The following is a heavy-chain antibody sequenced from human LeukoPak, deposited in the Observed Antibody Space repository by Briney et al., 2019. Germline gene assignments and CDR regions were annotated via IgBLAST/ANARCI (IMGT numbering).Heavy chain of an antibody. D-gene: IGHD2-2*01. Sequence: GGSLRLSCAASGFAFSSYTMNWVRQAPGEGLEWVSNMNEYGTEKYYVDSVRGRFTISRDNAENSLFLHMNSLRVEDTAVYRCARVLYGSRVNVIDSWGTGILVTVSS. CDR2: MNEYGTEK. CDR1: GFAFSSYT. J-gene: IGHJ4*02. V-gene: IGHV3-7*01. CDR3: ARVLYGSRVNVIDS.